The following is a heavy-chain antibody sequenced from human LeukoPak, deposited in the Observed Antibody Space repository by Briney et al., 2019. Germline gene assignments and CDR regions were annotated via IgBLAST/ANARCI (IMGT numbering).Heavy chain of an antibody. CDR1: GFTFDDYA. CDR2: ISWNSGSI. J-gene: IGHJ4*02. Sequence: GGSLRLSCAASGFTFDDYAMHWVRQAPGKGLEWVSGISWNSGSIGYADSVKGRFTISRDNAKNSLYLQMNSLRAEDTASYYCAKGYSSGWYDPWFDYWGQGTLVTVSS. D-gene: IGHD6-19*01. V-gene: IGHV3-9*01. CDR3: AKGYSSGWYDPWFDY.